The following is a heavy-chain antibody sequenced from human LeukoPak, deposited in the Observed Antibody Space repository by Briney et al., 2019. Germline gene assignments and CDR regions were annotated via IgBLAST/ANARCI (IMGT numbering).Heavy chain of an antibody. V-gene: IGHV3-30*03. CDR2: ISYDGSNK. Sequence: GGSLRLSCAASGFTFSSYGMHWVRQAPGKGLEWVAVISYDGSNKYYADSVKGRFTISRDNSKNTLYLQMNSLRAEDTAVYYCARGASSSGTYYYYAMDVWGQGTTVTVSS. CDR1: GFTFSSYG. CDR3: ARGASSSGTYYYYAMDV. D-gene: IGHD6-6*01. J-gene: IGHJ6*02.